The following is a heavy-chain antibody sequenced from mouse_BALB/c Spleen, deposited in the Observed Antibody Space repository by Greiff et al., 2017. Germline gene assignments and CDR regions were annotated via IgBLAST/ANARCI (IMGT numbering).Heavy chain of an antibody. V-gene: IGHV5-4*02. CDR3: ARGYDVDAMDY. D-gene: IGHD2-2*01. J-gene: IGHJ4*01. Sequence: EVKLMESGGGLVKPGGSLKLSCAASGFTFSDYYMYWVRQTPEKRLEWVATISDGGSYTYYPDSVKGRFTISRDNAKNNLYLQMSSLKSEDTAMYYCARGYDVDAMDYWGQGTTLTVSS. CDR2: ISDGGSYT. CDR1: GFTFSDYY.